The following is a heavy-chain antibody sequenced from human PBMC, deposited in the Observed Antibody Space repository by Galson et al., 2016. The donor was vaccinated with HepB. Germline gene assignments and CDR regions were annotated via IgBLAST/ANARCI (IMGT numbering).Heavy chain of an antibody. D-gene: IGHD1-26*01. CDR3: ATAIVGVTTSFDY. CDR2: INRGNT. V-gene: IGHV1-3*01. J-gene: IGHJ4*02. CDR1: GYSFTNYA. Sequence: SVKVSCKASGYSFTNYAMHWVRQAPGQRLEWMGWINRGNTKYSQKFQGRVTITRDTSASTAYMELSSLRSEDTAVYYCATAIVGVTTSFDYWGQGTLATVSS.